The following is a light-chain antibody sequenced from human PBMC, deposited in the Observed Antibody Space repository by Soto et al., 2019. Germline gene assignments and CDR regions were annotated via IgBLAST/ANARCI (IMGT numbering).Light chain of an antibody. Sequence: VMTQSPATLSVSPGAGATLSCRASQTVSRNLAWYQQRPGQAPSLLIYDISNRATGVPARFSGSGSETEFTLTVRSLQSEDFAVDVCQQYNNWPSFGQGTRLEIK. CDR1: QTVSRN. J-gene: IGKJ5*01. CDR3: QQYNNWPS. V-gene: IGKV3-15*01. CDR2: DIS.